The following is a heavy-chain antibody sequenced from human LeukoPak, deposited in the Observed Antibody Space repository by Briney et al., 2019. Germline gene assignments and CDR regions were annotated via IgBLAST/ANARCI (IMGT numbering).Heavy chain of an antibody. CDR2: ISSTGAYI. CDR1: DFTFSFSAYS. V-gene: IGHV3-21*01. Sequence: PGGSLRLSCATSDFTFSFSAYSLNWVRQAPGKGLEWVSSISSTGAYIYYAESVKGRFTISRDSAKTSVYLQMNSLRAEDTAVYYCARDPHDSSGYYHSNAFDVWGQGTMVTVSS. CDR3: ARDPHDSSGYYHSNAFDV. D-gene: IGHD3-22*01. J-gene: IGHJ3*01.